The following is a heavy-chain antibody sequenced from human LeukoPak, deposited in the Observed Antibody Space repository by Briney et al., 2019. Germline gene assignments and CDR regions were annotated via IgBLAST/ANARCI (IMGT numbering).Heavy chain of an antibody. D-gene: IGHD6-13*01. CDR1: GGSISSGSYY. CDR2: IYTSGST. V-gene: IGHV4-61*02. J-gene: IGHJ3*02. Sequence: PSQTLSLTCTVSGGSISSGSYYWSSIRQPAGKGLEWIGRIYTSGSTDYNPSLKSRVTISVDTSKNQFSLKLSSVTAADTAVYYCAGDLAAAGTDAFDIWGQGTMVTVSS. CDR3: AGDLAAAGTDAFDI.